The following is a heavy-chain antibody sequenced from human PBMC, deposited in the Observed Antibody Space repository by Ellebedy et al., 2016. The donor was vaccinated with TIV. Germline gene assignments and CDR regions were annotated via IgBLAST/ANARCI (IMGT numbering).Heavy chain of an antibody. D-gene: IGHD3-10*01. CDR2: TSGSGGST. Sequence: GESLKISCAASGFTFSSYAMTWVRQAPGKGLEWVSTTSGSGGSTDYADSVKGRVTISRDNSKNSLYLQMNSLRAEDTAVYYCARGRSFNWGQGTLVTVSS. J-gene: IGHJ4*02. V-gene: IGHV3-23*01. CDR3: ARGRSFN. CDR1: GFTFSSYA.